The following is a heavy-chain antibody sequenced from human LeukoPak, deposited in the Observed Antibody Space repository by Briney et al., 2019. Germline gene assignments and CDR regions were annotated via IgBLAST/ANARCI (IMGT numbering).Heavy chain of an antibody. CDR2: ISSSSSTI. V-gene: IGHV3-48*02. CDR3: ARDGYSGYAFDI. Sequence: GGSLRLSCEASGFIFSSHAMSWVRQAPGKGLEWVSYISSSSSTIYYADSVKGRFTISRDNAKNSLYLQMNSLRDEDTAVYYCARDGYSGYAFDIWGQGTLVTVSS. J-gene: IGHJ4*02. D-gene: IGHD5-12*01. CDR1: GFIFSSHA.